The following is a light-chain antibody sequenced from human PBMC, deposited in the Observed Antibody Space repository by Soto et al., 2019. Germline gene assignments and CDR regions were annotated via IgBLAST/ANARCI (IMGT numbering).Light chain of an antibody. Sequence: DIQLTQSPSFLSASVGDRVTITCRASQGISSYLAWYQQKPGKAPKLLIYAASTLQSGVPSRFSGSGSGTAVTITISSLQPEDFATYYYQQLNSYPFLTFGGGTKVEIK. V-gene: IGKV1-9*01. CDR1: QGISSY. J-gene: IGKJ4*01. CDR2: AAS. CDR3: QQLNSYPFLT.